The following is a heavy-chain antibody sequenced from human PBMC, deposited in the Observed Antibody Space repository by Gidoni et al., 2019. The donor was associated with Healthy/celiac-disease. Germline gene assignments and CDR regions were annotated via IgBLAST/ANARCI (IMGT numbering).Heavy chain of an antibody. D-gene: IGHD4-17*01. V-gene: IGHV1-69*04. CDR3: ARDRPSTVVTPFDY. J-gene: IGHJ4*02. CDR1: GSTFSSYA. Sequence: QVQLVQSGAEVKKPGSSVKVSCKASGSTFSSYAISWVRQAPGQGLEWMGRIIPILGIANYAQKFQGRVTITADKSTSTAYMELSSLRSEDTAVYYCARDRPSTVVTPFDYWGQGTLVTVSS. CDR2: IIPILGIA.